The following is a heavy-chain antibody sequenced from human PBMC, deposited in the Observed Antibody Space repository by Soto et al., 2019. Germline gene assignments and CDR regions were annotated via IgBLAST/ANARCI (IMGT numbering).Heavy chain of an antibody. V-gene: IGHV3-30*07. CDR3: ARDAYSYDNSGHFDP. J-gene: IGHJ5*02. D-gene: IGHD3-22*01. Sequence: DSVKGRFTISRDNSGDTLHLKMNSLRVEDTAVYYCARDAYSYDNSGHFDPWGQGTLVTVSS.